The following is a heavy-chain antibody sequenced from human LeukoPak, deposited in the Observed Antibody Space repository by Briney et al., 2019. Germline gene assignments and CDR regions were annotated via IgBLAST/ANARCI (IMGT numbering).Heavy chain of an antibody. CDR3: AKGGNQGYFDY. CDR2: ISYDGSNK. J-gene: IGHJ4*02. Sequence: GGSLRLSCAASGFTFSSYGMHWVRQAPGKGLEWVAVISYDGSNKYYADSVKGRFTISRDNSKNTLYLQMNSLRAEDTAVYYCAKGGNQGYFDYWGQGTLVTVSS. D-gene: IGHD1-14*01. V-gene: IGHV3-30*18. CDR1: GFTFSSYG.